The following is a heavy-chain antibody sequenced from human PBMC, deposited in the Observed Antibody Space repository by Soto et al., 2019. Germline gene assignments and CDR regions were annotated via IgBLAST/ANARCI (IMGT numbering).Heavy chain of an antibody. Sequence: QVQLQQWGAGLLKPSETLSLTCVVYGGSFRGYYWSWIRQPPGKGLVWIWEINHSGSTTDNPSLKSRVTISVDPSKNQFSLKLSSVTAADTSVYSCARGFRFCSGGSCYSGWFDPWGQGTLVTVSS. CDR2: INHSGST. CDR3: ARGFRFCSGGSCYSGWFDP. V-gene: IGHV4-34*01. J-gene: IGHJ5*02. CDR1: GGSFRGYY. D-gene: IGHD2-15*01.